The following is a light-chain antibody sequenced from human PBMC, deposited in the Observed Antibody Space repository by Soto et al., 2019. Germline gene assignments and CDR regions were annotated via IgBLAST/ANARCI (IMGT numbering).Light chain of an antibody. V-gene: IGKV1-27*01. Sequence: DIQMTQSPSSLSASVGDRVTITCRSSQGISNYLAWYQQKRGKVPKLLIYGASTLQSGIPSRFSGSGSWTDSLLSISSLQPEDVATYYCYKYNSPPFTFGPGTKVDIK. J-gene: IGKJ3*01. CDR3: YKYNSPPFT. CDR1: QGISNY. CDR2: GAS.